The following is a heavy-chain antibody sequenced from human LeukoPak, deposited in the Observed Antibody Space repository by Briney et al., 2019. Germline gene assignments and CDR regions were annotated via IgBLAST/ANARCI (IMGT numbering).Heavy chain of an antibody. J-gene: IGHJ4*02. V-gene: IGHV3-23*01. Sequence: GGSLRLSCAASGFSFSSHGMSWVRQAPGKGLEWVSGIIGGAGSTYYADSVKGRFTISGDNSKNTLFLQMNSLRAEDTAVYYCAHGAMYQLDYWGQGTLVTISS. CDR2: IIGGAGST. CDR1: GFSFSSHG. CDR3: AHGAMYQLDY. D-gene: IGHD2-2*01.